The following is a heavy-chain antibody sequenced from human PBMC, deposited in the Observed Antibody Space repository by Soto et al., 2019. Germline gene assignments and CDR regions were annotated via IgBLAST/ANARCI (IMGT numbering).Heavy chain of an antibody. J-gene: IGHJ4*02. CDR3: ASRGYCGGDCFFDY. V-gene: IGHV3-53*02. CDR2: IYSGGST. D-gene: IGHD2-21*02. Sequence: EVQLVETGGGLIQPGGSLRLSCAASGFTVRSNYMSWVRQAPGQGLEWVSVIYSGGSTYYADSVKGRFTISRDNSKNTLYLQMNSLRAEDTAVYYCASRGYCGGDCFFDYWGQGSLVTVSS. CDR1: GFTVRSNY.